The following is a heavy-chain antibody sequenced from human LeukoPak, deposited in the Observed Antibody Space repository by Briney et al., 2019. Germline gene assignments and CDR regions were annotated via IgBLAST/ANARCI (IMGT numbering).Heavy chain of an antibody. D-gene: IGHD5-12*01. J-gene: IGHJ3*02. CDR2: ISWNSRSI. Sequence: PGGSLRLSCAASGFTFDDYAMHWVRQAPGKGLEWVSGISWNSRSIDYADSVKGRFTISRDNAKNSLYLQMNSLRTEDMALYYCAEDLGYSAYGGAFEIWGQGTMVTVSS. V-gene: IGHV3-9*03. CDR3: AEDLGYSAYGGAFEI. CDR1: GFTFDDYA.